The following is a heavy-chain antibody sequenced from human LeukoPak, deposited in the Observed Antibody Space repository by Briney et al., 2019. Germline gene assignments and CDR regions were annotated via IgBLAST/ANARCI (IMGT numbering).Heavy chain of an antibody. CDR3: ARGYCSGGSCYPGYFDY. CDR2: IWYDGSNK. Sequence: GGSLRLSCAASGFTFSTYGMHWVRQVPGKGLEWVALIWYDGSNKYFADSVKGRFIISRDNSKDTLYLQMNSLRAEDTAVYYCARGYCSGGSCYPGYFDYWGQGTLVTVSS. CDR1: GFTFSTYG. V-gene: IGHV3-33*01. J-gene: IGHJ4*02. D-gene: IGHD2-15*01.